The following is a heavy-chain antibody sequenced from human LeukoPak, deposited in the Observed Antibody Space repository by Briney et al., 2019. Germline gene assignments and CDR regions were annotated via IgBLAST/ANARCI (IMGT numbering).Heavy chain of an antibody. J-gene: IGHJ4*02. CDR3: ARTGSTVTMLYPFDH. D-gene: IGHD4-17*01. V-gene: IGHV4-59*01. CDR1: GGSISSYY. Sequence: KPSETLSLTCTVSGGSISSYYWSWIRQPPWKGLEWIGYIYYSGSTNYNPSLKSRVSISVDTSKNQFSLKLSSVTAADTAVYYCARTGSTVTMLYPFDHWGQGTLVTVSS. CDR2: IYYSGST.